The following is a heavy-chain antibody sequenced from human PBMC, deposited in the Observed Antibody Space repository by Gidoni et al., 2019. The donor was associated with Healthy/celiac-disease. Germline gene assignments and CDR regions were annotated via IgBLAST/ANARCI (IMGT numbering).Heavy chain of an antibody. V-gene: IGHV5-51*01. Sequence: EVQLVQSGAEVKKPGESLKISCKGSGDSFTSYWIGWVRKRPGKGLEWMGIIYPGDSDTRYSPSFQGQVTISADKSISTAYLQWSSLKASDTAMYYCARHHRYYYYGMDVWGQGTTVTVSS. CDR1: GDSFTSYW. J-gene: IGHJ6*02. CDR2: IYPGDSDT. CDR3: ARHHRYYYYGMDV.